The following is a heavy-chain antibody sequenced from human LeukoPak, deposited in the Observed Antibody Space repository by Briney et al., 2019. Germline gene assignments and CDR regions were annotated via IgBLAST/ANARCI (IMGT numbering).Heavy chain of an antibody. CDR2: ISSSGSTI. CDR1: GFTFSSYE. CDR3: ARDDYYDSSGYSPYQTFDY. D-gene: IGHD3-22*01. J-gene: IGHJ4*02. V-gene: IGHV3-48*03. Sequence: PGGSLRLSCAASGFTFSSYEMNWVRQAPGKGLDWVSYISSSGSTIYYADSVKGRFTISRDNAKNSLYLQMNSLRAEDTAVYYCARDDYYDSSGYSPYQTFDYWGQGTLVTVSS.